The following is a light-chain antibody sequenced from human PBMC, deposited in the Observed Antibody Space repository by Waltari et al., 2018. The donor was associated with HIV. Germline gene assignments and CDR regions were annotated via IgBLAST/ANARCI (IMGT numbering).Light chain of an antibody. CDR3: VGWDSSLSAYV. J-gene: IGLJ1*01. V-gene: IGLV1-47*01. Sequence: QSVLTQPPSASGTPGQTVTISCSGGSSNIGNDNVYWYQQLPGMTPKLLIYKNYVMPSGVPGRFAPSKSWTSASMAISGVRTEDEADYYCVGWDSSLSAYVFGAGTKVTVL. CDR2: KNY. CDR1: SSNIGNDN.